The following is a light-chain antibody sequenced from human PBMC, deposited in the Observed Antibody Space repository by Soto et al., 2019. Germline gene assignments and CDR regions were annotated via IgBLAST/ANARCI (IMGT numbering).Light chain of an antibody. V-gene: IGKV1-33*01. CDR2: DAS. Sequence: DIQMTQSPSFLSASVGDRVTITCQASQNINNYLNWYQQKPGRAPKLLIYDASNLEAGVPSRFRGSGSGTDFTFTINRLQPEDIATYYCQQYENLPTFGQGTRLEIK. CDR1: QNINNY. J-gene: IGKJ5*01. CDR3: QQYENLPT.